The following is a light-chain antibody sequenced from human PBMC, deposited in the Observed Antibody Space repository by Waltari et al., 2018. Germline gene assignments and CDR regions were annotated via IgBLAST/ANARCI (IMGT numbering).Light chain of an antibody. CDR2: AAS. CDR1: QGISSS. Sequence: IQLTQSPSSLSASVGDRVIITCRASQGISSSLAWYQQKPGKAPNLLIYAASTLQSGVPSRFSGSGSGTDFTLTISSLQPEDSATYYCQQVHSYPRTFGQGTKVEIK. CDR3: QQVHSYPRT. J-gene: IGKJ1*01. V-gene: IGKV1-9*01.